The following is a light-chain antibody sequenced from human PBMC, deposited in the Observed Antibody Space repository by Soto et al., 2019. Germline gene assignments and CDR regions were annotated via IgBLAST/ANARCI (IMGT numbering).Light chain of an antibody. CDR2: KAS. Sequence: DIQMTQSPSTLSASVGDRVTITCRASQSISSWLAWYQQKPGKAPKLLIYKASSLESGVPSRFSGNGTGTEFTLTISSLQPDNFANYYCQQYNNYPWTFGQGTKVEIK. CDR1: QSISSW. V-gene: IGKV1-5*03. CDR3: QQYNNYPWT. J-gene: IGKJ1*01.